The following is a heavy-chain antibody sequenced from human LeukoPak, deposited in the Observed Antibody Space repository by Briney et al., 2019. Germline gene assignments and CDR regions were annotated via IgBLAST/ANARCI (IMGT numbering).Heavy chain of an antibody. Sequence: SSETLSLTCTVSGGSISSYYWSWIRQPPGKGLEWIGYLYYSGSTNYNPSLKSRVTISVDTSKNRFSLKLSSVTAADTAVYYCARRVDHLYYYYGMDVWGQGTTVTVSS. J-gene: IGHJ6*02. CDR3: ARRVDHLYYYYGMDV. CDR1: GGSISSYY. V-gene: IGHV4-59*08. CDR2: LYYSGST. D-gene: IGHD2-15*01.